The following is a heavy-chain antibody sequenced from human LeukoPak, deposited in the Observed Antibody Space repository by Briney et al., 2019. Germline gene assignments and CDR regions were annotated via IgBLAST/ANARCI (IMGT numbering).Heavy chain of an antibody. D-gene: IGHD3-3*01. CDR2: MNPNSGNT. CDR3: ARASYYDFWSGYYNRWFDP. CDR1: GYTFTSYD. V-gene: IGHV1-8*01. Sequence: ASVKVSCKASGYTFTSYDINWVRQATGQGLEWMGWMNPNSGNTGYAQKFQGRVTMTRNTSISTAYMELSSLRSEDTAVYYCARASYYDFWSGYYNRWFDPWGQGTLVTVSS. J-gene: IGHJ5*02.